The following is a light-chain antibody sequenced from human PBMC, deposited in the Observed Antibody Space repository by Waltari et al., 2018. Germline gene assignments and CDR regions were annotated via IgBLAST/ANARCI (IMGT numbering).Light chain of an antibody. CDR2: DVS. CDR1: SSDTGSQSS. J-gene: IGLJ2*01. V-gene: IGLV2-14*03. CDR3: SSYTITSTPVV. Sequence: QSALTQPASVSGSPGQSITISCTGTSSDTGSQSSASWYQQHPGKAPKLMINDVSNRLSGVSSRFSASKSGDTASLTISGLQAEDEADYYCSSYTITSTPVVFGGGTKLTVL.